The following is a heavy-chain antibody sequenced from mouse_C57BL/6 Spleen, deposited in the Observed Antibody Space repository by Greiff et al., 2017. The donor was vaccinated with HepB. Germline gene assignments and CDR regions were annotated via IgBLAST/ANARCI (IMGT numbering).Heavy chain of an antibody. J-gene: IGHJ4*01. CDR3: ARYSNSLYAMDY. CDR2: IRNKANGYTT. Sequence: VQLQQSGGGLVQPGGSLSLSCAASGFTFTDYYMSWVRQPPGKALEWLGFIRNKANGYTTEYSASVKGRFIISRDNSQSILYLQMNALRAEDSATYYCARYSNSLYAMDYWGQGTSVTVSS. D-gene: IGHD2-1*01. V-gene: IGHV7-3*01. CDR1: GFTFTDYY.